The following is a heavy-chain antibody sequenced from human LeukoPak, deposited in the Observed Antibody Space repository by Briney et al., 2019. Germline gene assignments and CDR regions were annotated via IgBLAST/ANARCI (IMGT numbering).Heavy chain of an antibody. CDR1: GFTFSTYT. CDR2: ISGSGGST. V-gene: IGHV3-23*01. CDR3: AKFLPTHIVVANYYFDY. J-gene: IGHJ4*02. D-gene: IGHD2-21*01. Sequence: GGSLRLSCAASGFTFSTYTMNWVRQAPGKGLEWVSAISGSGGSTYYADSVKGRFTISRDNSKNTLYLQMNSLRAEDTAVYYCAKFLPTHIVVANYYFDYWGQGTLVTVSS.